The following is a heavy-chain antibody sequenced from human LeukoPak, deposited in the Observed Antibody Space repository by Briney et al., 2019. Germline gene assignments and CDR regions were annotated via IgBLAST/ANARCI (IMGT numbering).Heavy chain of an antibody. Sequence: GGSLRLSCAASGFTFSNYWMHWIRQVPGKGLVWVSHIKYDGSATNYADSVKGRFTISRENAKNTLYLQMNSLRAEDTAVYYCVSGSLQSGYNFDYWGQGALVTVSS. CDR2: IKYDGSAT. V-gene: IGHV3-74*01. J-gene: IGHJ4*02. D-gene: IGHD3-3*01. CDR1: GFTFSNYW. CDR3: VSGSLQSGYNFDY.